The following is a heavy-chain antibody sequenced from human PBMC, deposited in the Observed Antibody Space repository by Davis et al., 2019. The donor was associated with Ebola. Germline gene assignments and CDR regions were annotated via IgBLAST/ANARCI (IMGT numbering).Heavy chain of an antibody. CDR2: ISGSGATT. J-gene: IGHJ4*02. D-gene: IGHD5-18*01. V-gene: IGHV3-23*01. CDR1: GFTFSNYA. Sequence: GESLKISCAASGFTFSNYAMSWVRQAPGKGLEWVSGISGSGATTYYADSVKGRFTISRLNSKNTLYLQMNSLRAEDTAVYYCARAYDVYGYYNYYDYWGQGTLVTVSS. CDR3: ARAYDVYGYYNYYDY.